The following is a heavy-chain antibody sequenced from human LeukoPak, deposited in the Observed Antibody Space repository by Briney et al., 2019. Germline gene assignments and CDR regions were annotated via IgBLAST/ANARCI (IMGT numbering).Heavy chain of an antibody. V-gene: IGHV3-48*03. D-gene: IGHD1-26*01. CDR3: ARVGPTSGFDY. Sequence: PGGSLRLSCAASPFTFSNYEINWVRQAPGKGLEWVSYISGSGSTIYYADSVKGRFTISRDNAKNSLYLQMNSLRAEDTAVYYCARVGPTSGFDYWGQGTLVTVSS. CDR1: PFTFSNYE. J-gene: IGHJ4*02. CDR2: ISGSGSTI.